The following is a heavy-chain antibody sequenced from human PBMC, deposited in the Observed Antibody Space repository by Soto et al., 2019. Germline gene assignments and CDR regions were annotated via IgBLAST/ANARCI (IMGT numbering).Heavy chain of an antibody. Sequence: GGSLRLSCAASGFTFDDYAMHWVRQAPGKGLEWVSGISWNSGSIGYADSVKGRFTISRDNAKNSLYLQMNSLRAEDTALYYCAKGYRRLFGVVIFNWGQGTLVTVSS. D-gene: IGHD3-3*01. CDR3: AKGYRRLFGVVIFN. V-gene: IGHV3-9*01. CDR2: ISWNSGSI. CDR1: GFTFDDYA. J-gene: IGHJ4*02.